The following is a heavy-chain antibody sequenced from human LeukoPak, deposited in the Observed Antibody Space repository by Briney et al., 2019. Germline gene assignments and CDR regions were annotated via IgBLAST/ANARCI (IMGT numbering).Heavy chain of an antibody. V-gene: IGHV5-51*01. J-gene: IGHJ4*02. CDR2: IYPDDSDT. D-gene: IGHD4-17*01. CDR3: ATDYGDSGPPELRY. Sequence: GESLKISCKGSGYSFTVYWIGWVRQMPGKGLEWMGVIYPDDSDTKYSPSFQGQVTISVDKSISTAYLQWSSLKASDTAMYYCATDYGDSGPPELRYWGQGTLVTVSS. CDR1: GYSFTVYW.